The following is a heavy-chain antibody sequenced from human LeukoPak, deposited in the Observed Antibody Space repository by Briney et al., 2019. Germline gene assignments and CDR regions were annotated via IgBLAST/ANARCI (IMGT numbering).Heavy chain of an antibody. CDR1: GYSFTTYD. V-gene: IGHV1-18*01. J-gene: IGHJ4*02. D-gene: IGHD6-19*01. Sequence: WASVKVSCKASGYSFTTYDINWVRQAPGQGLEWMGWISFYSGKEKYAEKFQGRVTMTTDTSTNTAYMELRTLRSDDTAVYYCARHQAHAVAGMGYRGQGTLVIVSS. CDR3: ARHQAHAVAGMGY. CDR2: ISFYSGKE.